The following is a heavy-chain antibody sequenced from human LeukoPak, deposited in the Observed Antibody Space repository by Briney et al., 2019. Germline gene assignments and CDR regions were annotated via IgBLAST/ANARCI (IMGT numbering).Heavy chain of an antibody. Sequence: SETLSLTCAVYGGSFSGYYWSWIRQPPGKGLEWIGEINHSGSTNYNPSLKSRVTISVDTSKNQFSLKLSSVTAADTAVYYCARAEEGGYYFPDDAFDIWGQGTMVTVSS. CDR2: INHSGST. V-gene: IGHV4-34*01. D-gene: IGHD3-22*01. CDR3: ARAEEGGYYFPDDAFDI. CDR1: GGSFSGYY. J-gene: IGHJ3*02.